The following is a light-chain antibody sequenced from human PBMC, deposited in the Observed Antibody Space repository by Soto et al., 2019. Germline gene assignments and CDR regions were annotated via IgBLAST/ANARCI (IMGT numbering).Light chain of an antibody. CDR1: QAVLNN. CDR2: DAS. J-gene: IGKJ1*01. Sequence: DIVLTQSPVTLSLSPGERATLSCRASQAVLNNYLAWFQQKPGQAPRLLIYDASTRATGIPARFSGSGSGTDFTLTSSGLQSEDFAVYYCQQYNNWPRTFGQGTKVDI. CDR3: QQYNNWPRT. V-gene: IGKV3-15*01.